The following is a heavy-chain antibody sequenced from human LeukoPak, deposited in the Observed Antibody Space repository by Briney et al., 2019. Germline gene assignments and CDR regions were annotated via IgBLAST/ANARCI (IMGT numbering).Heavy chain of an antibody. CDR3: ARARYGDDDAFDI. J-gene: IGHJ3*02. V-gene: IGHV4-59*01. D-gene: IGHD4-17*01. CDR2: IYYSGST. CDR1: GGSISSYY. Sequence: PSETLSLTCTVYGGSISSYYWSWIRQPPGKGLEWIGYIYYSGSTNYNPSLKSRVTISVDTSKNQFSLKLSSVTAADTAVYYCARARYGDDDAFDIWGQGTMVTVSS.